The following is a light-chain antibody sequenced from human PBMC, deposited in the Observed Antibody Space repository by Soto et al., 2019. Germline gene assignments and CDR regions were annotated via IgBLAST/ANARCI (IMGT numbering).Light chain of an antibody. CDR1: QSVSSSN. V-gene: IGKV3-20*01. Sequence: SCRASQSVSSSNLAWYQQKPAQAPRLLIYAASRRAPGIPDRFSGSGSGTDFTLTISRLEPEDFAVYYCQQYSSSPITFGQGTRLEIK. CDR2: AAS. J-gene: IGKJ5*01. CDR3: QQYSSSPIT.